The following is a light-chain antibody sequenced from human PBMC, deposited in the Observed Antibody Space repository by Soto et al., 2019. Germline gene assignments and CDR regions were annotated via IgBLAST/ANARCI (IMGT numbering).Light chain of an antibody. CDR1: SSDVGSYNY. V-gene: IGLV2-14*01. CDR2: EVR. J-gene: IGLJ2*01. CDR3: SSYTTSTTQV. Sequence: QSALTQPASVSGSPGQSITISFTGTSSDVGSYNYVSWYQQHPGKAPKLMIYEVRNRPSGVSDRFSGSKSGKTASLTIFGLQAEDEADYYCSSYTTSTTQVFGGGTKLTVL.